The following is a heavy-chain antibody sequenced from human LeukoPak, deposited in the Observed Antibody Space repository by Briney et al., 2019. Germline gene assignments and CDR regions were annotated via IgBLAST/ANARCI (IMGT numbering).Heavy chain of an antibody. V-gene: IGHV3-21*06. Sequence: GGSLRLSCAASGFTFSSQNMNWARQAPGKGLEWVAYISTSGDSTKYADSVEGRFTISRDNAENSLYLLMNSLRVEDTAVYYCVKNGWLDYWGRGILVTASS. CDR2: ISTSGDST. CDR3: VKNGWLDY. CDR1: GFTFSSQN. D-gene: IGHD6-19*01. J-gene: IGHJ4*02.